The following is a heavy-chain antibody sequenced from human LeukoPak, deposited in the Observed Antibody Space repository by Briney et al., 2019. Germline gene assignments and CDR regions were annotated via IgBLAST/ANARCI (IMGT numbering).Heavy chain of an antibody. V-gene: IGHV3-48*03. J-gene: IGHJ4*02. CDR3: VRDRGRASVDY. D-gene: IGHD1-26*01. CDR1: GFTFSDYE. CDR2: ITKTGASI. Sequence: GGSLRLSCVASGFTFSDYEMHWIRQAPGKGLEWVSYITKTGASIYYAPSVRGRFTISSDTADNSLYLQMNSLRAEDSAVYYCVRDRGRASVDYWGQGTLVTVSS.